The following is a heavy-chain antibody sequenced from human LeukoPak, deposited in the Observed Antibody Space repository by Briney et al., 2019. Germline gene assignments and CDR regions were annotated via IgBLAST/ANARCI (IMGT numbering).Heavy chain of an antibody. Sequence: GGSLRLSCAASGLTFSSYTLHWFRQAPGKGLEYVSGISTNGGGTYYAKSVKGRFTISRDDSKDTLYLQMGSLRAEDMAVYYCAREREGRYSDSGIYYYYYYMDVWGKGTTVTVSS. V-gene: IGHV3-64*01. CDR1: GLTFSSYT. CDR2: ISTNGGGT. J-gene: IGHJ6*03. CDR3: AREREGRYSDSGIYYYYYYMDV. D-gene: IGHD3-10*01.